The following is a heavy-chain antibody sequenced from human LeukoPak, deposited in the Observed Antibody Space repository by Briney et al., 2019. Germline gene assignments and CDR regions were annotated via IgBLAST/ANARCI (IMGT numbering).Heavy chain of an antibody. CDR1: GGSISSGSYY. CDR2: IYISGGT. D-gene: IGHD2-2*01. J-gene: IGHJ5*02. V-gene: IGHV4-61*02. CDR3: AREGSTSPVGWFDP. Sequence: SETLSLTCTVSGGSISSGSYYWSWIRQPAGKGLEWIGRIYISGGTDYNPSLKSRVTMSVDTSKNQFSLKLSSVTAADTAVYYCAREGSTSPVGWFDPWGQGTLVTVSS.